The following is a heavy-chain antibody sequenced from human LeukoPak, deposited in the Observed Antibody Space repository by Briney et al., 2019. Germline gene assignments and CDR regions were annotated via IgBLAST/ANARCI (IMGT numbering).Heavy chain of an antibody. Sequence: SETLSLTCTVSGDSISSGGHYWGWIRQSPGKGLEWIGSISSNGTTYYNPSLDSRLTISSATSKNQFSLKLSSVTAAGTAVYYCARGVLASYYDSSGYYSSYYYYYMDVWGKGTTVTVPS. CDR3: ARGVLASYYDSSGYYSSYYYYYMDV. CDR1: GDSISSGGHY. CDR2: ISSNGTT. V-gene: IGHV4-39*07. J-gene: IGHJ6*03. D-gene: IGHD3-22*01.